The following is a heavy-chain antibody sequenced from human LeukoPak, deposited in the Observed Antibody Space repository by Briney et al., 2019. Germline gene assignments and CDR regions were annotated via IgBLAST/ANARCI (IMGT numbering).Heavy chain of an antibody. D-gene: IGHD4-17*01. CDR2: FDPEDGET. V-gene: IGHV1-24*01. J-gene: IGHJ6*02. Sequence: ASVTVSCKVSGYTLTELSMHWVRQAPGKGLEWMGGFDPEDGETIYAQKFQGRVTMTEDTSTDTAYMELSSLRSEDTAVYYCATTSFYGDYEIWCMDVWGQGTTVTVSS. CDR1: GYTLTELS. CDR3: ATTSFYGDYEIWCMDV.